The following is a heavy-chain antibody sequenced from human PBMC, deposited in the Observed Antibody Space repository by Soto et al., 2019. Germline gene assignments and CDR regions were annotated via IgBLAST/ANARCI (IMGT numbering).Heavy chain of an antibody. V-gene: IGHV4-34*01. J-gene: IGHJ4*02. CDR3: ARGQEGIVATH. CDR2: VKDGGST. CDR1: GGSLTGYY. D-gene: IGHD5-12*01. Sequence: QVQLQQWGAGLLKPSETLSLTCTVNGGSLTGYYWSWIRQPPGKGLEWIGEVKDGGSTNYSPSLRGRASISADPPKNHFSLRLNSVTAADTAVYFCARGQEGIVATHWDQGALVTVSS.